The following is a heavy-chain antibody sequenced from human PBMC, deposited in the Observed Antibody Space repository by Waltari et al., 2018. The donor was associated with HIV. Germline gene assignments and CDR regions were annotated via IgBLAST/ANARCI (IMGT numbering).Heavy chain of an antibody. D-gene: IGHD2-2*01. CDR2: IYTSGRA. CDR1: GGSISSGNYY. Sequence: QVQLQESGPGLVKPSQTLSLTCSVSGGSISSGNYYWSWTRQPAGKGLEWIGHIYTSGRANDNPSLKSRVTMSLDTSRNQFSLNLSSVTAADTAVYYCASEATAAIGRRFDYWGQGTLVTVSS. V-gene: IGHV4-61*02. CDR3: ASEATAAIGRRFDY. J-gene: IGHJ4*02.